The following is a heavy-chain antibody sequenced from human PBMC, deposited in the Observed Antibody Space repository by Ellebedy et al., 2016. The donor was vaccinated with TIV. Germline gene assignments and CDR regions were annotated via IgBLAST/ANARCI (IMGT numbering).Heavy chain of an antibody. CDR3: ASAKAARPSYYGMDV. D-gene: IGHD6-6*01. V-gene: IGHV1-46*01. J-gene: IGHJ6*02. Sequence: ASVKVSCKASGYTFTSYYMHWVRQAPGQGLEWMGIINPSGGSTGYAQKFQGRVTITADKSTSTAYMELSSLRSEDTAVYYCASAKAARPSYYGMDVWGQGTTVTVSS. CDR1: GYTFTSYY. CDR2: INPSGGST.